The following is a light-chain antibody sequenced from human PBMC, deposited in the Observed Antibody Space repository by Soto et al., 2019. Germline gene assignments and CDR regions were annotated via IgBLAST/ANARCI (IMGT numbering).Light chain of an antibody. CDR3: QKYNSAPWT. J-gene: IGKJ1*01. CDR2: DAS. V-gene: IGKV1-5*01. CDR1: QSISSW. Sequence: DIQMTQSPSTLSASVGDRVTITCRASQSISSWLAWYQQKPGKAPKLLIYDASSLESGVPSRFSGSGSGTDFTLTISSLQPEDVATYYCQKYNSAPWTFGQGTKVDNK.